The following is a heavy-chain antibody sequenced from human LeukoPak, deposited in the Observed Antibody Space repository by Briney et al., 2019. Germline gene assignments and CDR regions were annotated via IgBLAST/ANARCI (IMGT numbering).Heavy chain of an antibody. J-gene: IGHJ4*02. D-gene: IGHD6-13*01. CDR3: AKEGISSSWYDY. CDR2: IHYDGYTT. V-gene: IGHV3-30*02. Sequence: GGSLRLSCVTSGFPLSTYGVHWVRQAPGSGLEWLAYIHYDGYTTNYADSVKGRFTISRENSKNTLYLQMNSLRAEDTAVYYCAKEGISSSWYDYWGQGTLVTVSS. CDR1: GFPLSTYG.